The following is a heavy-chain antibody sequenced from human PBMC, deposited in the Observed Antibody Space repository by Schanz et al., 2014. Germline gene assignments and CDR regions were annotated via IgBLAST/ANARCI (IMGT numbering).Heavy chain of an antibody. CDR3: AKHVRSLTGNDY. V-gene: IGHV3-23*04. CDR2: ISGSGSST. CDR1: GFTFSSYA. Sequence: VQVVESGGGVVKPGGSLRLSCAASGFTFSSYAMTWVRQAPGKGLDWVSAISGSGSSTYYADSVKGRFTISRDNSKNTLYLQVNSLRAEDTAVYYCAKHVRSLTGNDYWGQGTLVTVSS. J-gene: IGHJ4*02. D-gene: IGHD3-9*01.